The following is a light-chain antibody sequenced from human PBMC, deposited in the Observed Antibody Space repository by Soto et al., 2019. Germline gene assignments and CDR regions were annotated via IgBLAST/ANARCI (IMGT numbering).Light chain of an antibody. CDR3: QHYAYVWT. CDR2: DAS. CDR1: QSISDR. J-gene: IGKJ1*01. Sequence: DIQMTHSPSILPASVGDRVTITCRSSQSISDRLAWSQQKPGTAPRVLIFDASNLESGVPSRFSASGSGTEFSLTISSLQPDDFATYYCQHYAYVWTFGQGTKVDI. V-gene: IGKV1-5*01.